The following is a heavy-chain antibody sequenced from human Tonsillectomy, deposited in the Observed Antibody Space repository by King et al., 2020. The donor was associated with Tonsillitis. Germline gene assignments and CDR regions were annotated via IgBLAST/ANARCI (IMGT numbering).Heavy chain of an antibody. D-gene: IGHD2-21*02. CDR3: ARDWSPLDCGGDCYPLDS. J-gene: IGHJ4*02. CDR2: IWYDGSNK. Sequence: VQLVESGGGVVQPGKSLRLSCAASGFTFSNYNMHWVRQAPGKGLEWVAVIWYDGSNKYYADSVKGRFTISRDNSKNTLYLQMNSLRVEDTAVYYCARDWSPLDCGGDCYPLDSWGQGTLVTVSS. CDR1: GFTFSNYN. V-gene: IGHV3-33*08.